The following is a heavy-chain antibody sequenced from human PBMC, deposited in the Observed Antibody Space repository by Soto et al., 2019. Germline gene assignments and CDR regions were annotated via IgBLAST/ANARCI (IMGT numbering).Heavy chain of an antibody. CDR1: GVTFTSYA. CDR2: ISKSGDST. J-gene: IGHJ4*02. Sequence: VGSLRLSCAASGVTFTSYAMTWVRQVPGGGLQWVSSISKSGDSTYYADSVKGRFTTSRDNSKNTLYLQMNSLRAEDTAIYYCAKGSFGFDYWGQGTLVTVSS. D-gene: IGHD3-10*01. V-gene: IGHV3-23*01. CDR3: AKGSFGFDY.